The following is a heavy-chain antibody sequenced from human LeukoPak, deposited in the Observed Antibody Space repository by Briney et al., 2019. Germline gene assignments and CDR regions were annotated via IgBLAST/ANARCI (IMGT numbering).Heavy chain of an antibody. D-gene: IGHD3-3*01. CDR3: ARLREIPVFGVVTKSTSYFDY. Sequence: GGSLRLSCAASGFTFTNYWMSWVRQAPGKGLELVANVKQDRSEKYYVDSVKGRFTISRDNAKNSLYLQMNSLRAEDTAVYYCARLREIPVFGVVTKSTSYFDYWGQGTLVTVSS. CDR2: VKQDRSEK. J-gene: IGHJ4*02. CDR1: GFTFTNYW. V-gene: IGHV3-7*01.